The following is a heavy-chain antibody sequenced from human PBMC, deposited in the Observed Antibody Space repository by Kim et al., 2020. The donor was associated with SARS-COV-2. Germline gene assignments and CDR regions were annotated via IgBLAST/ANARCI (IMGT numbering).Heavy chain of an antibody. V-gene: IGHV3-30*18. CDR3: AKDVGEMATIGPLYYYYGMDV. J-gene: IGHJ6*02. D-gene: IGHD5-12*01. CDR2: ISYDGSNK. Sequence: GGSLRLSCAASGFTFSSYGMHWVRQAPGKGLEWVAVISYDGSNKYYADSVKGRFTISRDNSKNTLYLQMNSLRAEDTAVYYCAKDVGEMATIGPLYYYYGMDVWGQGTTVTVSS. CDR1: GFTFSSYG.